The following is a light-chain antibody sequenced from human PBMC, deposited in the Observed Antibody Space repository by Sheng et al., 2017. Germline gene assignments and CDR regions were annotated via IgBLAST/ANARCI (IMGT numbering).Light chain of an antibody. CDR2: DAS. CDR1: QNIGSN. J-gene: IGKJ1*01. Sequence: QVTQFPSSLSASVGDRVTITCRATQNIGSNLDWYQHRPGTAPKLLIYDASTLHHGVPPRFSGTGSGTDFTLTITSLQPEDFATYYCQQTYSSFGTFGQGTVV. CDR3: QQTYSSFGT. V-gene: IGKV1-39*01.